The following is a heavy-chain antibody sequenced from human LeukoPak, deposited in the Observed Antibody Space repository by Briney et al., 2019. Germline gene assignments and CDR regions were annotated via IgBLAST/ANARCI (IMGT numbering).Heavy chain of an antibody. CDR3: AKGKDCSGGSCYLDY. Sequence: GGSLRLSCAASGFTFSSYAMSWVRQAPGKGLEWVSTIGVSSGFTYYADSVKGRFTISRDDSKNTLYLQMNSLRAEDTAVYYCAKGKDCSGGSCYLDYWGQGTLVTVSS. J-gene: IGHJ4*02. V-gene: IGHV3-23*01. CDR2: IGVSSGFT. D-gene: IGHD2-15*01. CDR1: GFTFSSYA.